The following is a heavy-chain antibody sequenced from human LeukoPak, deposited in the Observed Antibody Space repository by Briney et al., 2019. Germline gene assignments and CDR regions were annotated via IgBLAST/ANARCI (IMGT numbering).Heavy chain of an antibody. D-gene: IGHD1-26*01. CDR2: IYYSGST. Sequence: PSETLSLTCTVSGGSISSYYWSWIRQPPGKGLEWIGYIYYSGSTNYNPSLKSRVTISVDTSKNQFSLKLSSVTAADTAGYYFARVRSGSYSIDYWGQGTLVTISS. V-gene: IGHV4-59*01. J-gene: IGHJ4*02. CDR1: GGSISSYY. CDR3: ARVRSGSYSIDY.